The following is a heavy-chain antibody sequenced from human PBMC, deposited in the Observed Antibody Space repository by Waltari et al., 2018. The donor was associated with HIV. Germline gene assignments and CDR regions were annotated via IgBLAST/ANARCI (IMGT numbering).Heavy chain of an antibody. CDR2: IYTSGSA. J-gene: IGHJ5*02. V-gene: IGHV4-4*07. CDR1: GGSIRSYY. Sequence: QVQLQESGPGLVKPSETLSLTCTVSGGSIRSYYWSWIRQPAGKGLEWIGRIYTSGSANYNPSLKSRVTMSVDTSKNQFSLKLSSVTAADTAVYYCARAPYDYAGDWFDPWGQGTLVTVSS. CDR3: ARAPYDYAGDWFDP. D-gene: IGHD3-16*01.